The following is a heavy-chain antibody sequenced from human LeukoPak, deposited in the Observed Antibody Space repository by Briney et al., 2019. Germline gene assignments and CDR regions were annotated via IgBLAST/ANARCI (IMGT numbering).Heavy chain of an antibody. CDR2: ISNSSTTI. CDR3: ARVPYSTGTYDY. V-gene: IGHV3-48*02. J-gene: IGHJ4*02. D-gene: IGHD6-19*01. Sequence: TGGSLRLSCAASGXSFSTHSMNWVRQAPGKGLEWISYISNSSTTIYYADSVRGRFTISRDNAKNSLYLQMNSLSDGDTAVYYCARVPYSTGTYDYWGQGTLVTVSS. CDR1: GXSFSTHS.